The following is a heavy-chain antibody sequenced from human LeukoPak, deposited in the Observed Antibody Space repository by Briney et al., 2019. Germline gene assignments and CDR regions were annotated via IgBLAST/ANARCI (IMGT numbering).Heavy chain of an antibody. CDR2: ISTDGRSA. CDR1: GFTFSSYV. D-gene: IGHD3-10*01. Sequence: GGSLRLSCAASGFTFSSYVMHWVRQPPGKGLVWLSRISTDGRSAYYADSVKGRFTISRDNARNTLYLQMNSLRAEDTAVYYCLRDVIRGDQGTLVTVSS. V-gene: IGHV3-74*01. CDR3: LRDVIR. J-gene: IGHJ4*02.